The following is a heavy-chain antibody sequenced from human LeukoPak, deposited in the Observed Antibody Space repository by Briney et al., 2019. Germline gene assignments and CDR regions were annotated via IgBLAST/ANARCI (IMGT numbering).Heavy chain of an antibody. CDR3: ARYCSGGSCYYYFDY. Sequence: GASVKVSCKASGGTFSSYAISWVRQAPGQGLEWMGGISPIFGTVNYAQKFQGRVTITADESTSTAYIELSSLRSEDTAVYYCARYCSGGSCYYYFDYWGQGTLVTVSS. CDR1: GGTFSSYA. J-gene: IGHJ4*02. CDR2: ISPIFGTV. V-gene: IGHV1-69*13. D-gene: IGHD2-15*01.